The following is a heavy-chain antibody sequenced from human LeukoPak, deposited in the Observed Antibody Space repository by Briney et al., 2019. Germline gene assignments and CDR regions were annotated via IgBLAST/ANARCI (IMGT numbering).Heavy chain of an antibody. CDR3: ARGRAGIAAAGFDY. D-gene: IGHD6-13*01. Sequence: GGSLRLSCATSGFTFSMSAMHWVRLAPGKGLDWVAVISFDGGNKFYADSVKGRFSISRDNSKNTLYLQMNSLGLDDTAVYFCARGRAGIAAAGFDYWGQGTLVTVTS. J-gene: IGHJ4*02. V-gene: IGHV3-30-3*01. CDR1: GFTFSMSA. CDR2: ISFDGGNK.